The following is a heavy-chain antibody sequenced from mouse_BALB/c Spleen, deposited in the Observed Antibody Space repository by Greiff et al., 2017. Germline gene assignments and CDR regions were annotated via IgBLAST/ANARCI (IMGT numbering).Heavy chain of an antibody. CDR1: GYTFSSYW. V-gene: IGHV1-9*01. CDR3: ATMITTGRLYAMDY. Sequence: QVQLQQSGAELMKPGASVKISCKATGYTFSSYWIEWVKQRPGHGLEWIGEILPGSGSTNYNEKFKGKATFTADTSSNTAYMQLSSLTSEDSAVYYCATMITTGRLYAMDYWGQGTSVTVSS. J-gene: IGHJ4*01. D-gene: IGHD2-4*01. CDR2: ILPGSGST.